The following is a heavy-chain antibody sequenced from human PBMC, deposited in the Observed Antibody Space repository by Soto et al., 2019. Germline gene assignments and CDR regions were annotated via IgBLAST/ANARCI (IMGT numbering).Heavy chain of an antibody. CDR1: GFTFSSYA. CDR2: ISYDGSNK. V-gene: IGHV3-30-3*01. J-gene: IGHJ4*02. Sequence: PGGSLRLSCAASGFTFSSYAMHWVRQAPGKGLVWVAGISYDGSNKNYADSVKGRFTISRDNSNNTLYLQMNSLRAEDTAVCYCAKEWSDARTREKCGLVDYWGQGALVTVSS. CDR3: AKEWSDARTREKCGLVDY. D-gene: IGHD2-8*01.